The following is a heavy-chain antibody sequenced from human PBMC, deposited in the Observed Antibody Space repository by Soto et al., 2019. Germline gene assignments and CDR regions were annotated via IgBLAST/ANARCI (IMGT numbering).Heavy chain of an antibody. J-gene: IGHJ4*03. CDR3: ARKEEDDHGWGTAPLD. V-gene: IGHV3-23*01. Sequence: EVQLLEAGGNLVQPGGSLRLSCAASGFTFHNYAMSWVRQAPGKGLEWVSSINGPGDDTYYADSVKGRFTISRDNSKNTIYQQMNSLRAEDTALYYCARKEEDDHGWGTAPLDWGQGTLVTVSS. CDR1: GFTFHNYA. D-gene: IGHD3-16*01. CDR2: INGPGDDT.